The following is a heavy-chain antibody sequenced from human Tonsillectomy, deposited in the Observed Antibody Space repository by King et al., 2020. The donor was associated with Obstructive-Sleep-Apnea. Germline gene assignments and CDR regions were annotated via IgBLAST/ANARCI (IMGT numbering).Heavy chain of an antibody. V-gene: IGHV3-30*02. Sequence: VQLVESGGGVVQPGRSLRLSCAASGFTFSSYGMHWVRQAPGKGLEWVAFIRYDGSNKYYEDSVKGRFTISRDNSKNTLYLQMNSLRAEETAVYYCAKDQLAYCSSTSCYKGEYDYWGQGTLVTVSS. J-gene: IGHJ4*02. CDR1: GFTFSSYG. D-gene: IGHD2-2*02. CDR2: IRYDGSNK. CDR3: AKDQLAYCSSTSCYKGEYDY.